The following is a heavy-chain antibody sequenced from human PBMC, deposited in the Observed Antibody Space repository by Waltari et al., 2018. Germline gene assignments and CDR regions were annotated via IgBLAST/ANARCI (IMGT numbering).Heavy chain of an antibody. Sequence: QVLLVQSGPEVKKPGASVKVSCKTSGYAVSDYGMNWVRQAPGQGLEWMGWISAYNDKTDYAQKFQGRVTMTIDKSTTTAYMELRSLRADDTAVYYCTRDPHEFWSSYFFDAWGQGTLVTVSS. CDR3: TRDPHEFWSSYFFDA. V-gene: IGHV1-18*01. D-gene: IGHD3-3*01. J-gene: IGHJ5*02. CDR1: GYAVSDYG. CDR2: ISAYNDKT.